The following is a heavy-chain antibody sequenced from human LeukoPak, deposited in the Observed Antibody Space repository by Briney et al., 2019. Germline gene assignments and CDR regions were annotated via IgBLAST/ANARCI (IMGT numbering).Heavy chain of an antibody. CDR1: GGSISSHY. CDR2: IYYSGST. D-gene: IGHD4-23*01. J-gene: IGHJ6*03. Sequence: SETLSLTCTVSGGSISSHYWSWIRQPPGKGLEWIGYIYYSGSTNYNPSLKSRVTISVDTSKNQFSLKLSSVTAADTAVYYCATTVVTFPTYYYYYMDVWGKGTTVTVSS. CDR3: ATTVVTFPTYYYYYMDV. V-gene: IGHV4-59*11.